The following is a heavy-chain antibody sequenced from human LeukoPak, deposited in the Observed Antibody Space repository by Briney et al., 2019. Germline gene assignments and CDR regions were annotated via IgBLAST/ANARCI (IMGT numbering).Heavy chain of an antibody. J-gene: IGHJ4*02. Sequence: PSETLSLTCTVSGGSISSRSYYWGWIRQPPGKGLEWIGSIYYSGSTYYNPSLKSRVTISVDTSKNQFSLKLSSVTAADTAVYYCARDGDYGDFDYWGQGTLVTVSS. D-gene: IGHD4-17*01. CDR2: IYYSGST. V-gene: IGHV4-39*07. CDR3: ARDGDYGDFDY. CDR1: GGSISSRSYY.